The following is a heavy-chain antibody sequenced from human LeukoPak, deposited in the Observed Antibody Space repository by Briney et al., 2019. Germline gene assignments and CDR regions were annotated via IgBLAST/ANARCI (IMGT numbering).Heavy chain of an antibody. J-gene: IGHJ4*02. CDR1: GFTFSSYA. CDR2: ISGSGGST. Sequence: GGSLRLSCAASGFTFSSYAMSWVRQAPGKGLEWVSAISGSGGSTYYADSVKGRFTISRDNSKNTLYLQMNSLRAEDTAVHYCAKMALGYYDSSGFDYWGQGTLVTVSS. D-gene: IGHD3-22*01. V-gene: IGHV3-23*01. CDR3: AKMALGYYDSSGFDY.